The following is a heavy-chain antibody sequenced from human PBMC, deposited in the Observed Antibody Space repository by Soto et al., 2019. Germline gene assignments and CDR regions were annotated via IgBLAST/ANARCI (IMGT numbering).Heavy chain of an antibody. D-gene: IGHD2-15*01. Sequence: EVQLVESWGVLVQPGGSLRLTCASSGLTFRRFDFHWVRQATGNGLEWVATIGTIGDTYYPVSVKCRFTVSRENANSSVSLQMDSLRVGDTAVYFCVRGQEVGAHFFDSWGQGTPVTVSS. CDR1: GLTFRRFD. CDR3: VRGQEVGAHFFDS. V-gene: IGHV3-13*01. CDR2: IGTIGDT. J-gene: IGHJ4*02.